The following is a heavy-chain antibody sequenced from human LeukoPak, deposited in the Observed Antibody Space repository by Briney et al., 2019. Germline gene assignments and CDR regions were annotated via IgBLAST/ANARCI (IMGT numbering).Heavy chain of an antibody. CDR3: ARDILGSQTPFDY. D-gene: IGHD2-8*02. CDR2: ISSSSSYI. J-gene: IGHJ4*02. Sequence: GGSLRLSCAASGFTFNSYAIHWVRQAPGKGLEWVSSISSSSSYIYYADSVKGRFTISRDNARNSLFLQMNSLRAEDTAAYYCARDILGSQTPFDYWGQGTLVTVSS. CDR1: GFTFNSYA. V-gene: IGHV3-21*01.